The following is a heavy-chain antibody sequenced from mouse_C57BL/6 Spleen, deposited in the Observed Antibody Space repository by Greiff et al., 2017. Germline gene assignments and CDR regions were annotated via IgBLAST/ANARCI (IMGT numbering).Heavy chain of an antibody. J-gene: IGHJ2*01. D-gene: IGHD2-5*01. CDR3: ARSDYSNYGY. V-gene: IGHV1-81*01. CDR1: GYTFTSYG. Sequence: QVQLKESGAELARPGASVKLSCKASGYTFTSYGISWVKQRTGQGLEWIGEIYPRSGNTYYNEKFKGKATLTADKSSSTAYMELRSLTSEDSAVYFCARSDYSNYGYWGQGTTLTVSS. CDR2: IYPRSGNT.